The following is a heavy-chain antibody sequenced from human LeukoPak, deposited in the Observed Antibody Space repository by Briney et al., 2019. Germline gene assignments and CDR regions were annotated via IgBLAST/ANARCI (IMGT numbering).Heavy chain of an antibody. V-gene: IGHV1-69*05. CDR2: IIPIFGTA. CDR3: AGDEGSSSSEGWFDP. CDR1: GGTFSSYA. D-gene: IGHD6-6*01. J-gene: IGHJ5*02. Sequence: SVKVSCKASGGTFSSYAISWVRQAPGQGLEWMGGIIPIFGTANYAQKFQGRVTITTDESTSTAYMELSSLRSEDTAVYYCAGDEGSSSSEGWFDPWGQGTLVTVSS.